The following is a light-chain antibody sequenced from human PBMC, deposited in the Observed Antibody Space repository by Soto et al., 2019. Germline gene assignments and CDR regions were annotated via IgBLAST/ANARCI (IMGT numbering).Light chain of an antibody. J-gene: IGLJ1*01. Sequence: QSVLTQPPSVSGAPGQRVTISCTGSSSNIGACYDVHWYQQLPGTAPKLLIYGNSNRPSGVPDRFSGSKSGTSASLAITGFQAEDEADYYCQSYDSSLSGYVFGTGTKVTVL. V-gene: IGLV1-40*01. CDR3: QSYDSSLSGYV. CDR1: SSNIGACYD. CDR2: GNS.